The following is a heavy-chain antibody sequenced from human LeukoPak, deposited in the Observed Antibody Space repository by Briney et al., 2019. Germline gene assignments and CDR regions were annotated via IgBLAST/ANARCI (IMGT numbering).Heavy chain of an antibody. J-gene: IGHJ5*02. CDR3: ARGFPDLGH. CDR2: INHSGST. Sequence: PSETLSLTCAVYGGSFSGYYWSWIRQPPGKGLEWIGEINHSGSTNYNPSLKSRVTISVDTSKNQFSLKLSSVTAADTAVYYCARGFPDLGHWGQGTLVSVSS. D-gene: IGHD1-14*01. CDR1: GGSFSGYY. V-gene: IGHV4-34*01.